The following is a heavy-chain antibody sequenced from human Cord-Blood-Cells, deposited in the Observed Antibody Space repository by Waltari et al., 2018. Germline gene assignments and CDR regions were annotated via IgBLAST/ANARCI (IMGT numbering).Heavy chain of an antibody. CDR1: GDSVSSNSAA. Sequence: QVQLQQSGPGLVKPSQTLSLTCAISGDSVSSNSAAWNWIRQSPSRGLEWLAKNYYRSKWYNDYSVSVKSLITINPDTSQNQFSLQLNSVTPEDTAVYYCARAYPSDWAGGQFDYWGQGTLVTVSS. V-gene: IGHV6-1*01. CDR2: NYYRSKWYN. D-gene: IGHD3-9*01. CDR3: ARAYPSDWAGGQFDY. J-gene: IGHJ4*02.